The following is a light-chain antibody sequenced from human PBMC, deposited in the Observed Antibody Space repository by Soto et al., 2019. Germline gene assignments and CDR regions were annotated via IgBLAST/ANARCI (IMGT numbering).Light chain of an antibody. CDR3: QQYGSSPPWT. CDR2: GAS. V-gene: IGKV3-20*01. CDR1: QSVSSSY. J-gene: IGKJ1*01. Sequence: EIVLTQSPGTLSLSPGERATLSCRASQSVSSSYLAWYQQKPGQASRLLIYGASSRATGIPDRFSGSGSGTDFTLTISRLEPEDFAVYYCQQYGSSPPWTFGQGTKVEI.